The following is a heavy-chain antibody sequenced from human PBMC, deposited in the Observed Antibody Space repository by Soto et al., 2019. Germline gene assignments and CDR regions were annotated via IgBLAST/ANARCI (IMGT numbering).Heavy chain of an antibody. CDR2: IYYLGST. D-gene: IGHD2-2*01. J-gene: IGHJ4*02. Sequence: KSSETLSLTCTVSGGSLTTNSYYWGWIRQSPGKGLEWIASIYYLGSTFYNPSLKSRVTISVDTSKNQFSLRLNSVTAADTAVYYCARHRVPAYYFDFWGQGALVTVSS. V-gene: IGHV4-39*01. CDR3: ARHRVPAYYFDF. CDR1: GGSLTTNSYY.